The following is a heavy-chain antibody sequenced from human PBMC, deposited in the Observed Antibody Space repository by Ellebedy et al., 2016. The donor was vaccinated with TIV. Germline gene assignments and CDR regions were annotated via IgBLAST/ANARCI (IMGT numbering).Heavy chain of an antibody. J-gene: IGHJ4*02. Sequence: MPSETLSLTCAVYGGAFSGNYWSWIRQPPGKGLEWIGTFNHSGSTNYNPSLKSRVPISVDTSKNQLSLKLSSVTAADTAVYYCARAVFGTKFDFWGQGTLVTVSS. V-gene: IGHV4-34*01. CDR2: FNHSGST. CDR3: ARAVFGTKFDF. D-gene: IGHD1-14*01. CDR1: GGAFSGNY.